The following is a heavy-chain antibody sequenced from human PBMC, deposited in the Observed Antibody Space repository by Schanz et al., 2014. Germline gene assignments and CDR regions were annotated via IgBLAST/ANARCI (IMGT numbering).Heavy chain of an antibody. CDR1: GFTVSSNY. Sequence: VQLVESGGGLIQPGGSPRLSCAASGFTVSSNYMSWVRQAPGKGLEWVSYISSSSIYTNYAESVKGRFTISRDNAKNSLYLQMNSLRAEDTAVYYCAREGEWGYDPPRHWGQGTLVTVSS. CDR2: ISSSSIYT. D-gene: IGHD5-12*01. J-gene: IGHJ4*02. CDR3: AREGEWGYDPPRH. V-gene: IGHV3-11*06.